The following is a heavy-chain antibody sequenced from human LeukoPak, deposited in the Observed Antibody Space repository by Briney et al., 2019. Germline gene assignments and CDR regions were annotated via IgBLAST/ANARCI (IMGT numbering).Heavy chain of an antibody. Sequence: PGGSLRLSCAASGFTFSSYEMKWVRQAPGKGLEWVSYISSSGSTIYYADSVKGRFTISRDNSKNTLYLQMNSLRAEDTAVYYCAKKMAIGGQLVPLDYWGQGTLVTVSS. CDR1: GFTFSSYE. CDR2: ISSSGSTI. V-gene: IGHV3-48*03. J-gene: IGHJ4*02. D-gene: IGHD6-6*01. CDR3: AKKMAIGGQLVPLDY.